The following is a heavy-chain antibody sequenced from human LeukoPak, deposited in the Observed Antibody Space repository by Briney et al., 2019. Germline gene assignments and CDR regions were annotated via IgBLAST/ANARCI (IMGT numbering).Heavy chain of an antibody. Sequence: ASVKVSCKASGYTFTSYYMHWVRQAPGQGLEWMGIINPSGGSTSYAQKFQGRVTMTRDMSTSTDYMELSSLRSEDTAVYYCARVSWWWQWLADGYFDYWGQGTLVTVSS. D-gene: IGHD2-21*01. CDR3: ARVSWWWQWLADGYFDY. J-gene: IGHJ4*02. CDR1: GYTFTSYY. V-gene: IGHV1-46*01. CDR2: INPSGGST.